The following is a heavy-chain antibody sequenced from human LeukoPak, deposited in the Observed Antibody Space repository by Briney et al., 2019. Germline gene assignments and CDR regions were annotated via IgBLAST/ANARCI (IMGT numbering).Heavy chain of an antibody. CDR1: GGSISSSSYY. CDR2: IYYSGST. J-gene: IGHJ4*02. CDR3: ARSSGYYYGDFDY. Sequence: SETLSLTCTVSGGSISSSSYYWGWIRQPPGKGLEWIGSIYYSGSTYYNPSLKSRVTISVDTSKNQFSLKLSSVTAADTAVYYCARSSGYYYGDFDYWGQGTLVTVSS. D-gene: IGHD3-22*01. V-gene: IGHV4-39*01.